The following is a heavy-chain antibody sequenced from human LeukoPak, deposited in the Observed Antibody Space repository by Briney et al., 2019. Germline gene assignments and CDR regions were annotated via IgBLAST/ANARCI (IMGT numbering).Heavy chain of an antibody. CDR2: INHSGST. Sequence: SETLSLTCAVYGGSFSGYYWSWIRQPPGKGLEWIGEINHSGSTNYNPSLKSRVTISVYTSKNQFSLKLSSVTAADTAVYYCARGDRDGYNRWGQGTLVTVSS. D-gene: IGHD5-24*01. CDR3: ARGDRDGYNR. CDR1: GGSFSGYY. J-gene: IGHJ4*02. V-gene: IGHV4-34*01.